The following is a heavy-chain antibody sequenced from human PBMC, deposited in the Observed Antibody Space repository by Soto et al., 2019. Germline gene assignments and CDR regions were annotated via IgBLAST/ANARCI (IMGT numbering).Heavy chain of an antibody. Sequence: EVQLVESGGGLVKPGGSLRLSCAASGFTFSSYSMNWVRQAPGQGLEWVSSISSSSSYIYYADSVKGRFTISRDNAKNSLYRKMNSLRAEDTAVYYCARGSVAGTGDFDYWGQGTLVTVSS. CDR3: ARGSVAGTGDFDY. D-gene: IGHD6-19*01. CDR2: ISSSSSYI. V-gene: IGHV3-21*01. J-gene: IGHJ4*02. CDR1: GFTFSSYS.